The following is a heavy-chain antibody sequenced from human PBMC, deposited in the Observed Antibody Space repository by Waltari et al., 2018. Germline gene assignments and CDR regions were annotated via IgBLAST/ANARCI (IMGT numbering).Heavy chain of an antibody. J-gene: IGHJ4*02. CDR1: GGSISSGGYY. V-gene: IGHV4-31*03. D-gene: IGHD5-12*01. CDR3: ARDRIGRRLRLIDY. CDR2: IYYTGST. Sequence: QVQLQESGPGLVKPSQTLSLTCTVSGGSISSGGYYWSWIRQHPGKGLEWIGYIYYTGSTYYNPSLKSRVTISVDTSKNQFSLKLSSVTAADTAVYYCARDRIGRRLRLIDYWGQGTLVTVSS.